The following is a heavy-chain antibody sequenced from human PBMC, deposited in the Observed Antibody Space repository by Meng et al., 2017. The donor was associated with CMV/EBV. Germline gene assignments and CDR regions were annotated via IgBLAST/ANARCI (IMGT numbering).Heavy chain of an antibody. CDR1: GYTFTSYC. CDR3: AQTIAAAGTSWFDP. D-gene: IGHD6-13*01. Sequence: SVNVSCKASGYTFTSYCISWVRQAPGQGLEWIGWNSAYNGNTNYAQKLQGRVTMTTDTSTSTAYMKLRSLRSDDTAVYYCAQTIAAAGTSWFDPWGQGTLVTVSS. V-gene: IGHV1-18*01. J-gene: IGHJ5*02. CDR2: NSAYNGNT.